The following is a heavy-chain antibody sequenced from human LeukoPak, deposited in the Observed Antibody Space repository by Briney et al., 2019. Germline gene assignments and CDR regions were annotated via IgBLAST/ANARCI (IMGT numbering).Heavy chain of an antibody. CDR2: IYYSGST. D-gene: IGHD6-13*01. V-gene: IGHV4-59*08. CDR3: ARYSSSLYFDY. J-gene: IGHJ4*02. Sequence: SGTLSLTCTVSGGSISSYYWSWIRQPPGKGLEWIGYIYYSGSTNYNPSLKSRVTISVDTSKNQFSLKLSSVTAADTAVYYCARYSSSLYFDYWGQGTLVTVSS. CDR1: GGSISSYY.